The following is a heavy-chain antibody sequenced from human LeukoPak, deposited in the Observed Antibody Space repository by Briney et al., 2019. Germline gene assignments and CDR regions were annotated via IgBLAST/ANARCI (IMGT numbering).Heavy chain of an antibody. Sequence: PGGSLRLSCAAAGFSFSSHGMHWVRQAPGKGLEWVAVISYDGSNKFYADSVKGRFTISRDNSKNTLYLQMNSLRAEDTAVYYCAKSFSGAYYFAYWGQGTLVTVSS. CDR1: GFSFSSHG. V-gene: IGHV3-30*18. CDR2: ISYDGSNK. CDR3: AKSFSGAYYFAY. D-gene: IGHD1-26*01. J-gene: IGHJ4*02.